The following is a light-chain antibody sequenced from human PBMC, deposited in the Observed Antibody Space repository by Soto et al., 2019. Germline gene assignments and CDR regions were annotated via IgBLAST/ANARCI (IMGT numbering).Light chain of an antibody. CDR3: SSFGNSSRLEV. CDR2: DVS. CDR1: SSDSGGYQY. J-gene: IGLJ1*01. Sequence: QSALTQPASVSGSPGQSITISCTGVSSDSGGYQYVSWYQQHPGKAPKLLIYDVSNRPSGVSNRFSGSESGTTASLTISGLQADDAADYFCSSFGNSSRLEVFGTGTKLTVL. V-gene: IGLV2-14*03.